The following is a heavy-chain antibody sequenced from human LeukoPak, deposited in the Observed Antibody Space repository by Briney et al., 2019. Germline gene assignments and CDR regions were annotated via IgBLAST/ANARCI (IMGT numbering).Heavy chain of an antibody. J-gene: IGHJ4*02. CDR1: GFTFSNYW. Sequence: GGSLRLSCAASGFTFSNYWMHWVRRVPGEGLVWVSRINSDGSTTTYADSVKGRFTISRDNAKSTLYLQMNSLRADDTAVYYCARGGVDYWGQGTLVTVSS. CDR2: INSDGSTT. CDR3: ARGGVDY. V-gene: IGHV3-74*01.